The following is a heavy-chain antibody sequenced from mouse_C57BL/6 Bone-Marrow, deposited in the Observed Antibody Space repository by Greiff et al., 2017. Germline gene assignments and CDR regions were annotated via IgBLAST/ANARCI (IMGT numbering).Heavy chain of an antibody. CDR3: ARDADYYGSSYRYFDV. J-gene: IGHJ1*03. V-gene: IGHV7-1*01. Sequence: EVNVVESGGGLVQSGRSLRLSCATSGFTFSDFYMEWVRQAPGKGLEWIAASRNKANDYTTEYSASVKGRFIVSRDTSQSILYLQMNALRAEDTAIYYGARDADYYGSSYRYFDVWGTGTTVTVSS. CDR1: GFTFSDFY. D-gene: IGHD1-1*01. CDR2: SRNKANDYTT.